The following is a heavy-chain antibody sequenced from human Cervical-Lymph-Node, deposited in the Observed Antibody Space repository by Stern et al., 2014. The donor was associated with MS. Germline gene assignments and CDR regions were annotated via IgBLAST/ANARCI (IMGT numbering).Heavy chain of an antibody. Sequence: VQLVESGGGLVKPGGSLRLSCAASGFTFSDYYMSWIRQAPGQGLEWGSSISSSGSSIYYADSVKGRFTISRDNAKNSLYLQMNSLRAEDTAVYYCARSHSKWLVHDAFDIWGQGTMVSVSS. CDR3: ARSHSKWLVHDAFDI. CDR1: GFTFSDYY. CDR2: ISSSGSSI. V-gene: IGHV3-11*01. J-gene: IGHJ3*02. D-gene: IGHD6-19*01.